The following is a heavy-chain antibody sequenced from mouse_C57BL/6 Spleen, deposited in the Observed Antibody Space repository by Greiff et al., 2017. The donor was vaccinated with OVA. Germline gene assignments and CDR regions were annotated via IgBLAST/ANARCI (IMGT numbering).Heavy chain of an antibody. CDR3: ARTAQATDSMDY. V-gene: IGHV1-18*01. Sequence: DVKLQESGPELVKPGASVKIPCKASGYTFTDYTMDWVKQSHGKSLEWIGDINPNNGGTIYNQKFKGKATLTVDKSSSTAYMELRSLTSEDTAVYYCARTAQATDSMDYWGQGTSVTVSS. J-gene: IGHJ4*01. CDR2: INPNNGGT. CDR1: GYTFTDYT. D-gene: IGHD3-2*02.